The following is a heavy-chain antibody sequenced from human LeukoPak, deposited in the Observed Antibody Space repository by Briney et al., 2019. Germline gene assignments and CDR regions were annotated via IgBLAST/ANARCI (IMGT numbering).Heavy chain of an antibody. J-gene: IGHJ5*02. D-gene: IGHD1-26*01. CDR3: AREDDSGDITNDWFDP. CDR2: IRYDESNK. V-gene: IGHV3-30*02. Sequence: GGSLRLSCAASGFSFRNYGMHWVRQAPGKGLEWVAFIRYDESNKYYADSVKGRFTISRDNSKNTLYLQMNSLRAEDTAVYYCAREDDSGDITNDWFDPWGQGTLVTVSS. CDR1: GFSFRNYG.